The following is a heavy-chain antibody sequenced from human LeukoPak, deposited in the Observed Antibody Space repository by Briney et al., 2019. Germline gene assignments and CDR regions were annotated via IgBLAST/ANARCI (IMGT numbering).Heavy chain of an antibody. Sequence: GRFLRLSCAASGFTFDDYAMHWVRQAPGKGLEWVSGISWNSGSIGYADSVKGRFTISRDNAKNSLYLQMNSLRAEDTALYYCAKEKGVATYYYYGMDVWGQGTTVTVSS. CDR3: AKEKGVATYYYYGMDV. D-gene: IGHD5-12*01. V-gene: IGHV3-9*01. CDR2: ISWNSGSI. J-gene: IGHJ6*02. CDR1: GFTFDDYA.